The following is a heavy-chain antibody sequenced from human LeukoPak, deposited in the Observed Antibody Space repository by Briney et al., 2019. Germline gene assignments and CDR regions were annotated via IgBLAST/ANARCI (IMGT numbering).Heavy chain of an antibody. D-gene: IGHD6-19*01. Sequence: SETLSLTCTVSGGSISSSSYYWGWIRQPPGKGLEWIGSIYYSGSTYYNPSLKSRVTISVDTSKNQFSLKLSSVTAADTAVYYCARGNSSGNWGQGTLVTVSS. CDR2: IYYSGST. CDR1: GGSISSSSYY. J-gene: IGHJ4*02. V-gene: IGHV4-39*07. CDR3: ARGNSSGN.